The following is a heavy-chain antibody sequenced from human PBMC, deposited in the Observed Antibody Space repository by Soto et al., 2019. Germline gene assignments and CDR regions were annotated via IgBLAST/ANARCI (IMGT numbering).Heavy chain of an antibody. V-gene: IGHV2-5*02. Sequence: QITLKESGPTLVKPTQTLTLTCTFSGFSLSTSGVGVGWMRQPPGKALEWFALIYWDDDKHYRPSLKSRLTITKDTYKNQVVITMTNMDPVDTATYSCAHSSILWWRPVGWFDPWGQGTLVTVSS. D-gene: IGHD2-21*01. CDR2: IYWDDDK. CDR1: GFSLSTSGVG. J-gene: IGHJ5*02. CDR3: AHSSILWWRPVGWFDP.